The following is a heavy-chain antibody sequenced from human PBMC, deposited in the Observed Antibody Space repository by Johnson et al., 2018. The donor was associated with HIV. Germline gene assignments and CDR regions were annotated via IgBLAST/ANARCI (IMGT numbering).Heavy chain of an antibody. J-gene: IGHJ3*02. CDR3: ARNSGNGLVLRGDAFDM. V-gene: IGHV3-30-3*01. D-gene: IGHD2-8*01. Sequence: QVQLVESGGGVVQPGRSLRLSCAASGFTFSNYAMHWVRQAPGKGLEWVTLISHDGINKYYADSVKGRFTISRDNSKNTLHLQMNSLRPEDTAVYYCARNSGNGLVLRGDAFDMWGQGTMVTVSS. CDR1: GFTFSNYA. CDR2: ISHDGINK.